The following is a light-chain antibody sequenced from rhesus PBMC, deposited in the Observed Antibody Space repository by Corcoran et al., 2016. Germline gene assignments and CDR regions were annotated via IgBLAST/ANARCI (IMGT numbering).Light chain of an antibody. CDR1: QSISSW. Sequence: DIQMTQSPSSLSASVGDTATITCRASQSISSWLDWYQQKPGKAPKLLINKASSLQSGVPSRFSGSGSGTDFTLAISSLQPADFATYFCRQYRRSPRTFGQETKVGIK. CDR3: RQYRRSPRT. V-gene: IGKV1-22*01. CDR2: KAS. J-gene: IGKJ1*01.